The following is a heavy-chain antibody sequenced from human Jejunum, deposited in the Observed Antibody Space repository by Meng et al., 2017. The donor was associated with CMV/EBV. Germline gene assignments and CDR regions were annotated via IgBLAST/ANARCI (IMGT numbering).Heavy chain of an antibody. V-gene: IGHV1-18*01. Sequence: QARLLQYGVEVKKPGASVKVSCKASGYTFTNYGITWVRQAPGQGLEWMGWINAYNGDTNYAQTLQGRVTMTTDTSTSTAYMELRSLRSDDTAVYYCARVEVGITSGDYWGQGTLVTVSS. CDR3: ARVEVGITSGDY. CDR1: GYTFTNYG. J-gene: IGHJ4*02. CDR2: INAYNGDT. D-gene: IGHD1-26*01.